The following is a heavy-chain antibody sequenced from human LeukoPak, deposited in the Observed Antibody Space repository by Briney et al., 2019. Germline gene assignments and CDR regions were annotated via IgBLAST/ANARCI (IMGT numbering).Heavy chain of an antibody. V-gene: IGHV3-23*01. Sequence: GGSLRLSCAASGITFSSYAMTWVRQAPGKGLEWVSSISGSGGSTYYADSVKGRFTISRDNSKNTLYLQMNSLRAEDTAVYYCAKDDRDGYNWSAFDYWGQGTLVTVSS. J-gene: IGHJ4*02. CDR1: GITFSSYA. CDR3: AKDDRDGYNWSAFDY. D-gene: IGHD5-24*01. CDR2: ISGSGGST.